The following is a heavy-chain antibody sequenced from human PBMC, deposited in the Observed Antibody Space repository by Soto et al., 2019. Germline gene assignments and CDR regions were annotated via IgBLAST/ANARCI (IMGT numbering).Heavy chain of an antibody. CDR3: VRESKLYDGDPSSAFNI. J-gene: IGHJ3*02. CDR2: IKSDGSST. D-gene: IGHD2-8*01. V-gene: IGHV3-74*01. CDR1: GFIFSSYW. Sequence: GGSLRLSCAASGFIFSSYWMHWVRQAPGKGLVWASRIKSDGSSTTYADSVKGRFTISRDNARNTLYLQMNSLTAEDTAVYYCVRESKLYDGDPSSAFNIWGQGTVVTVSS.